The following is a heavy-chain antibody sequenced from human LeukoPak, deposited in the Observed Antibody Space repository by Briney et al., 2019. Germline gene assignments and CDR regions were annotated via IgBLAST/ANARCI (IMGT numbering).Heavy chain of an antibody. D-gene: IGHD1-26*01. CDR1: GFTFSSYS. Sequence: GGSLRLSCAASGFTFSSYSMNWVRQAPGKGLEWVSSISSSSSYIYYADSMKGRFTISRDNAKNSLYLQMNSLRAEDTALYYCAKEGKMVGASQFDHWGQGTLVTVSS. CDR3: AKEGKMVGASQFDH. V-gene: IGHV3-21*04. CDR2: ISSSSSYI. J-gene: IGHJ4*02.